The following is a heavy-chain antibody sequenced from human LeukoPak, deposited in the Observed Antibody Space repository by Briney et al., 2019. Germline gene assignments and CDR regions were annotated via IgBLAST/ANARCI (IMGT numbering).Heavy chain of an antibody. Sequence: QAGGSLRLSCAASGFTFSSYGMSWVRQAPGKGLEWVSAISGSGGSTYYADSVKGRFTISRDNSKNTLYLQMNSLRAEDTAVYYCAKDYSYGAIRPLDAFDIWGQGTMVTVSS. CDR3: AKDYSYGAIRPLDAFDI. CDR2: ISGSGGST. V-gene: IGHV3-23*01. D-gene: IGHD4-17*01. CDR1: GFTFSSYG. J-gene: IGHJ3*02.